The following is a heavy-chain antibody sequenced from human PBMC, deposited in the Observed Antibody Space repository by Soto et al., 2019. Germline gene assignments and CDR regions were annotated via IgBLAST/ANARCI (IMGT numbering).Heavy chain of an antibody. CDR3: ATAGYSSGWYRPSYFDY. D-gene: IGHD6-19*01. CDR1: GGSISSSSYY. Sequence: TSDILSLTCTVCGGSISSSSYYWGWIRKPPGKGLEWIGSIYYSGSTYYNPSLKSRVTISVDTSKNQFSLKLSSVTAADTAVYYCATAGYSSGWYRPSYFDYWGQGTLVTVSS. V-gene: IGHV4-39*07. CDR2: IYYSGST. J-gene: IGHJ4*02.